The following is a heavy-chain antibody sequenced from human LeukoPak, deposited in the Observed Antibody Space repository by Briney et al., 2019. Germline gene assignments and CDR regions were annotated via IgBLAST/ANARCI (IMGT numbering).Heavy chain of an antibody. CDR1: GFTFSNYA. Sequence: GGSLRLPCAASGFTFSNYAMNWVRQAPGKGLEWVSIIGGRDDRTYYADSVEGRFTISRDNSKNILYLQMNSLRAEDTAVYYCAKDPNPLYDFWSGYKWGQGTLVTVSS. D-gene: IGHD3-3*01. CDR3: AKDPNPLYDFWSGYK. J-gene: IGHJ4*02. V-gene: IGHV3-23*01. CDR2: IGGRDDRT.